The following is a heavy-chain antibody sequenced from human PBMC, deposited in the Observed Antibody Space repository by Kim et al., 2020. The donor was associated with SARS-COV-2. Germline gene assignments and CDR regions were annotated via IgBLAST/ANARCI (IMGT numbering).Heavy chain of an antibody. CDR1: GYTFTGYY. CDR2: INPNSGGT. J-gene: IGHJ6*02. V-gene: IGHV1-2*04. Sequence: ASVKVSCKASGYTFTGYYMHWVRQAPGQGLEWMGWINPNSGGTNYAQKFQGWVTMTRDTSISTAYMELSRLRSDDTAVYYCARGPFKWFGDAGNYYGMDVWGQGTTVTVSS. D-gene: IGHD3-10*01. CDR3: ARGPFKWFGDAGNYYGMDV.